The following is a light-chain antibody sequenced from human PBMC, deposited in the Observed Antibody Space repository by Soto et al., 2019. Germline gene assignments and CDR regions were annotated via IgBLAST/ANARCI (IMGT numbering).Light chain of an antibody. J-gene: IGLJ1*01. V-gene: IGLV2-11*01. Sequence: QSALTQPRSVSGSPGQSVTISCTGTNSDVGGYNYVYWYQQHPGKAPKLMIYDVSMRPSGVPDRFSGSKSGNTASLTISGLQADDEADYYCCSYAGTYVYVFGTGTKVTVL. CDR1: NSDVGGYNY. CDR3: CSYAGTYVYV. CDR2: DVS.